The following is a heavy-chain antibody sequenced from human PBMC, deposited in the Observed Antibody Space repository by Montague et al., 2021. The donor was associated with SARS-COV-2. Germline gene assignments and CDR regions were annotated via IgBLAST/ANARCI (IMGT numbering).Heavy chain of an antibody. Sequence: SETLSLTCTVSGDSISTYYWSWIRQPPGKGLEWIGYIYYNGYTNYNPSLTGRVTISVDTSKNQFSLRLSSVTAADTAVYFCARGGATYYYDTSGYVNAFDTWGQGTMVTVSS. V-gene: IGHV4-59*01. CDR2: IYYNGYT. D-gene: IGHD3-22*01. CDR3: ARGGATYYYDTSGYVNAFDT. CDR1: GDSISTYY. J-gene: IGHJ3*02.